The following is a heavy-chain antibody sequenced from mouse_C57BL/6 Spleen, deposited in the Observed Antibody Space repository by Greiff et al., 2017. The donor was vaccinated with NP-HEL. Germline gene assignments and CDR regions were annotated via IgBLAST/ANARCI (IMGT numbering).Heavy chain of an antibody. CDR3: AREGGYGNYGLAY. CDR1: GYAFTNYL. Sequence: QVHVKQSGAELVRPGTSVKVSCKASGYAFTNYLIEWVKQRPGQGLEWIGVINPGSGGTNYNEKFKGKATLTADKSSSTAYMQLSSLTSEDSAVYFCAREGGYGNYGLAYWGQGTLVTVSA. D-gene: IGHD2-1*01. CDR2: INPGSGGT. J-gene: IGHJ3*01. V-gene: IGHV1-54*01.